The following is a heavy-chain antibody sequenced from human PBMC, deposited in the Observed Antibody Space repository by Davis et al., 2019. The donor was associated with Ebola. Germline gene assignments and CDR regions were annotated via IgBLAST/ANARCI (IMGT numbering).Heavy chain of an antibody. CDR3: AASAGTVGKFDL. J-gene: IGHJ5*02. Sequence: LVQVSCKAYGFTFSSSAMQWVRQARGQRLEWIGGIVVGSGNTNYAQKFRERLTMTRDMSTGTAYMELRSLRFEDTAEYYCAASAGTVGKFDLWGQGTLVTVSS. CDR2: IVVGSGNT. D-gene: IGHD1-14*01. V-gene: IGHV1-58*02. CDR1: GFTFSSSA.